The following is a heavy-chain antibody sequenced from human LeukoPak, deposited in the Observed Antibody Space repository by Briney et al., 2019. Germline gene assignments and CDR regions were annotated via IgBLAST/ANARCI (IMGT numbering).Heavy chain of an antibody. Sequence: SETLSLTCTVSGASFSSSTYYWGWIRQPPGKGLEWIGGIYYSGSTYYNPSLKSRVTMSVDTSKNQFSLKLSSVTAADTAVYYCARHAGGISATGTRPFDYWGQGTLVTVSS. D-gene: IGHD6-13*01. V-gene: IGHV4-39*01. CDR2: IYYSGST. J-gene: IGHJ4*02. CDR3: ARHAGGISATGTRPFDY. CDR1: GASFSSSTYY.